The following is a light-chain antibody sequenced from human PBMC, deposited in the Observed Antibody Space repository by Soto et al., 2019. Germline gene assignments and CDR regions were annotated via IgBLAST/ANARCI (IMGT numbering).Light chain of an antibody. CDR1: QSVSSN. V-gene: IGKV3-15*01. J-gene: IGKJ1*01. Sequence: EIVMTQSPATLSVSPGERATLSCRASQSVSSNLAWYQQKPGQAPRLIIYGASTRATVIPARFSGSGSGTEFTLTISSLQSEDFAVYYCQQYNNWWTFGQGTKVEIK. CDR2: GAS. CDR3: QQYNNWWT.